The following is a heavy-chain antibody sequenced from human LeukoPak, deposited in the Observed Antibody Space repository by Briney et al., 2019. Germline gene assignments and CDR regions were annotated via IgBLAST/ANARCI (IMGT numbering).Heavy chain of an antibody. J-gene: IGHJ4*02. CDR1: GYTLTELS. D-gene: IGHD2-2*02. CDR2: FDPEDGEA. Sequence: ASVKVSCKGSGYTLTELSMHWVRQAPGKGLEWMGGFDPEDGEAIYAQKFQGRVTMTEDTSTDTAYMELSSLRSEDTAVYYCATRGLGTEDIVVVPAAIGLWYFDYWGQGTLVTVSS. V-gene: IGHV1-24*01. CDR3: ATRGLGTEDIVVVPAAIGLWYFDY.